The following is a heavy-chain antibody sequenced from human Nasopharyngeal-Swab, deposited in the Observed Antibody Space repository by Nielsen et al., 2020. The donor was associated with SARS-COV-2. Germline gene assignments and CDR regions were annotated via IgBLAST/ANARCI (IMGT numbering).Heavy chain of an antibody. CDR3: ARNDSSGYGY. CDR2: INPNSGGT. Sequence: WGRQAPGQGLEWMGRINPNSGGTNYAQKFQGRVTMTRDTSISTAYMELSRLRSDDTAVHYCARNDSSGYGYWGQGTLVTVSS. J-gene: IGHJ4*02. D-gene: IGHD3-22*01. V-gene: IGHV1-2*06.